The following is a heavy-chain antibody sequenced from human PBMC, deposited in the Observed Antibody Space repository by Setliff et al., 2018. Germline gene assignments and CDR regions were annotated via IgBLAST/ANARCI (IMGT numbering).Heavy chain of an antibody. CDR2: IRYDASFK. D-gene: IGHD3-10*01. V-gene: IGHV3-33*08. Sequence: PGGSLRLSCAASGFTLSIYWMHWVRQAPGKGLEWVTLIRYDASFKHYAASVKGRFGVSRDNSRNTLYLQMDNLRAEDTAQYFCARDSSHFIRVLDSWGRGTLVTVSS. CDR3: ARDSSHFIRVLDS. J-gene: IGHJ4*02. CDR1: GFTLSIYW.